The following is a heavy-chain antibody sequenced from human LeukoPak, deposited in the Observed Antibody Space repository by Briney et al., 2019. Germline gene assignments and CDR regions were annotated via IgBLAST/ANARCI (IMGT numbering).Heavy chain of an antibody. CDR2: NNHSGST. CDR3: ARSHSWYLTDY. V-gene: IGHV4-34*01. D-gene: IGHD6-13*01. Sequence: SETLSLTCAVYGGSFSGYYWSWIRQPPGKGLEWIGENNHSGSTNYNPSLKSRVTISVDTSKNQFSLKLSSVTAADTAVYYCARSHSWYLTDYWGQGTLVTVSS. CDR1: GGSFSGYY. J-gene: IGHJ4*02.